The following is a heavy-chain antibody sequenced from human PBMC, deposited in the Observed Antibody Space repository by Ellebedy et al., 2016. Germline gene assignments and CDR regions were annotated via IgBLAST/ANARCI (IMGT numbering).Heavy chain of an antibody. CDR1: GFTFRDYG. Sequence: GGSLRLSCAASGFTFRDYGMSWVRQAPGKGLEWVANINQDGSESHYVDSVKGRITISRDNAKNSMYLQMNSLRVEDTALYYCATDPMDVWGKGTTITVSS. CDR2: INQDGSES. J-gene: IGHJ6*03. CDR3: ATDPMDV. V-gene: IGHV3-7*01.